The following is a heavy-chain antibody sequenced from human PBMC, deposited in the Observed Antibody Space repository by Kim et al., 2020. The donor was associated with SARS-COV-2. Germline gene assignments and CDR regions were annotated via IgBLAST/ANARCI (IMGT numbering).Heavy chain of an antibody. D-gene: IGHD2-21*01. CDR2: IDCSDGTT. J-gene: IGHJ4*02. V-gene: IGHV3-23*01. CDR3: MKGGWGWIWDH. CDR1: GFTFTGHA. Sequence: GGSLRLSCTTSGFTFTGHAMSWVRQAPGKGLEWVSSIDCSDGTTYYVDSVRGRFTISMDDSKNTLYLQMSALGGTDTAFYYCMKGGWGWIWDHWGQGTLVTVSS.